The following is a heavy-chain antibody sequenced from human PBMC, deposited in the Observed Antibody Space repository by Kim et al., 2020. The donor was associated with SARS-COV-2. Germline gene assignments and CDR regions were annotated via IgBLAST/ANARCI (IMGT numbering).Heavy chain of an antibody. Sequence: SETLSLTCTVSGGSISSSSYYWGWIRQPPGKGLEWIGSIYYSGSTYYNPSLKSRVTISVDTSKNQFSLKLSSVTAADTAVYYCARDRQGSFVFDYWGQGTLVTVSS. CDR2: IYYSGST. D-gene: IGHD6-13*01. J-gene: IGHJ4*02. V-gene: IGHV4-39*07. CDR1: GGSISSSSYY. CDR3: ARDRQGSFVFDY.